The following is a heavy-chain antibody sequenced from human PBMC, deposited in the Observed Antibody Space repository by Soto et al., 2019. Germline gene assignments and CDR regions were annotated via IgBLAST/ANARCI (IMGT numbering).Heavy chain of an antibody. CDR3: ARDKITGLFDY. CDR1: GWSFSGYS. Sequence: SDTLSLTCAVYGWSFSGYSWTWIRQPPGTGLEWIGEINHSGSTNYNPSLKSRVTLSVDTSKNQFSLKLTSVTAADTAVYYCARDKITGLFDYWGQGTLVTVS. J-gene: IGHJ4*02. D-gene: IGHD2-8*02. CDR2: INHSGST. V-gene: IGHV4-34*01.